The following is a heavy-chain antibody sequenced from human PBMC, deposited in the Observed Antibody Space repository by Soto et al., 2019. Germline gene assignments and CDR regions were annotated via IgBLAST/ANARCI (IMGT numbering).Heavy chain of an antibody. CDR1: GGSISSGGYS. CDR3: ARVDTAMVGRYYYYGMDV. Sequence: SETLSLTCAVSGGSISSGGYSWSWIRQPPGKGLEWIGYIYHSGSTYYNPSLKSRVTISVDRSKNQFSLKLSSVTAADTAVYYCARVDTAMVGRYYYYGMDVWGQGTTVTVSS. CDR2: IYHSGST. D-gene: IGHD5-18*01. V-gene: IGHV4-30-2*01. J-gene: IGHJ6*02.